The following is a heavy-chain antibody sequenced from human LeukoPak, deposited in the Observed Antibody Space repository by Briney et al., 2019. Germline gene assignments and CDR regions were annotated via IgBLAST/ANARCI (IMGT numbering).Heavy chain of an antibody. CDR1: GDSITNYY. Sequence: SETLSLTCTVSGDSITNYYWSWIRQPAGKGLEWIGRLYTSGSTNYNPSLKSRVTMSVDTSKNQFSLKLNSVTAADTAVYYCARDRGSYYYDSSGTYYFDYWGQGTLVTVSS. J-gene: IGHJ4*02. D-gene: IGHD3-22*01. CDR3: ARDRGSYYYDSSGTYYFDY. V-gene: IGHV4-4*07. CDR2: LYTSGST.